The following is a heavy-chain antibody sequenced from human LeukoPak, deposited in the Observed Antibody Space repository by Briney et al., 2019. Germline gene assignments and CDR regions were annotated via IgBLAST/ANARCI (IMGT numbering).Heavy chain of an antibody. D-gene: IGHD6-19*01. CDR3: AHLSSGWRYFDY. Sequence: SAPTLVKPTQTLTLTCTFSGLSLSTSGVGVGWILQPPGKALEWLALNYWDDDKRYSPSLKSRPTSTKDTSKNQVVLTMTNMDPVDTATYYCAHLSSGWRYFDYWGQGTLVTVSS. CDR2: NYWDDDK. CDR1: GLSLSTSGVG. J-gene: IGHJ4*02. V-gene: IGHV2-5*02.